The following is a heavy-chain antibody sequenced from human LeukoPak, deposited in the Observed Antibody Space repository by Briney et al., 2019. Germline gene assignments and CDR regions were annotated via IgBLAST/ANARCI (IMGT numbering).Heavy chain of an antibody. CDR2: ISTSSIYI. J-gene: IGHJ4*02. CDR3: TRGAIGTMVVGFDY. Sequence: PGGSLRLSCTASGFTFSSYAMSWVRQAPGKGLEWVSSISTSSIYIYYADSLKGRFTISRDNAKNSLYLQMNSLRAEDTAVYYCTRGAIGTMVVGFDYWGQGTLVTVSS. V-gene: IGHV3-21*01. CDR1: GFTFSSYA. D-gene: IGHD3-22*01.